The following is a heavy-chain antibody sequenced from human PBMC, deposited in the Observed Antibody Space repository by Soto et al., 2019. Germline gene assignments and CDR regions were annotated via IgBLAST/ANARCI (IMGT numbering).Heavy chain of an antibody. V-gene: IGHV4-31*03. Sequence: SETLSLTCTVSGGSISSGGYYWSWIRQHPGKGLEWIGYIYYSGSTYHNPSLKSRVTISVDTSKNQFSLKLSSVTAADTAVYYCAREKKKYGEWYNWFDPWGQGTLVTVSS. J-gene: IGHJ5*02. CDR1: GGSISSGGYY. CDR2: IYYSGST. D-gene: IGHD2-8*01. CDR3: AREKKKYGEWYNWFDP.